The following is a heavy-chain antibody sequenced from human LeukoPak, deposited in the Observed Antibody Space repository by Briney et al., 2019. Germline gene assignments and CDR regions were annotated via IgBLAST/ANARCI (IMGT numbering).Heavy chain of an antibody. Sequence: GGSLRLSCAASGFAFSSYEMNWVRQAPGKGLEWVSYISSSGSTIYYADSVKGRFTISRDNAKNSLLLHMNSLRAEDTAVYYCARLTTVVTYFDYWGQGTLVTVSS. D-gene: IGHD4-23*01. V-gene: IGHV3-48*03. CDR2: ISSSGSTI. CDR3: ARLTTVVTYFDY. J-gene: IGHJ4*02. CDR1: GFAFSSYE.